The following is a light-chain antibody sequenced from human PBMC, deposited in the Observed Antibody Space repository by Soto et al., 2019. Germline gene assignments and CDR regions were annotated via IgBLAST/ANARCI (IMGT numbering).Light chain of an antibody. V-gene: IGLV1-40*01. CDR2: GNS. CDR3: QSYDSSLSGNVV. Sequence: QSVLTQPPSVSGAPGHRVTISCTGSSSNIGAGYDVHWYQQLPGTAPKLLIYGNSNRPSGVPDRFSGSKSGTSASLAITGLQAEDEADYYCQSYDSSLSGNVVFGGGTKLTVL. CDR1: SSNIGAGYD. J-gene: IGLJ2*01.